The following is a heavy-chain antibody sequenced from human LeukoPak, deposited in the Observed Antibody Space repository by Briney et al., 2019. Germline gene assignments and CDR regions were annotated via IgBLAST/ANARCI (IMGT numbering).Heavy chain of an antibody. J-gene: IGHJ6*03. CDR1: GYSISSGYY. Sequence: LSETLSITCTVSGYSISSGYYWGWIRQPPGKGLEWIGSIYHSGSTYYNPSLKSRVTISVDTSKNQFSLKLSSVTAADTAVYYCAREGATAIGYYHYYMDVWGKGTTVTVSS. CDR2: IYHSGST. V-gene: IGHV4-38-2*02. D-gene: IGHD2-21*02. CDR3: AREGATAIGYYHYYMDV.